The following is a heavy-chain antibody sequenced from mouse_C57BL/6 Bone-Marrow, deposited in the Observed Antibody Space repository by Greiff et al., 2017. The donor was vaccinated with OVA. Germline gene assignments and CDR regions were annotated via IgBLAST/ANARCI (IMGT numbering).Heavy chain of an antibody. CDR2: IYPRSGNT. CDR3: ARRGNGYYPAWFAY. Sequence: QVQLQQSGAELARPGASVKLSCKASGYTFTSYGISWVKQRTGQGLEWIGEIYPRSGNTYYNEKFKGKATLTAEKSSSTAYMELRSLTSEDSAVYFCARRGNGYYPAWFAYWGQGTLVTVSA. V-gene: IGHV1-81*01. D-gene: IGHD2-3*01. CDR1: GYTFTSYG. J-gene: IGHJ3*01.